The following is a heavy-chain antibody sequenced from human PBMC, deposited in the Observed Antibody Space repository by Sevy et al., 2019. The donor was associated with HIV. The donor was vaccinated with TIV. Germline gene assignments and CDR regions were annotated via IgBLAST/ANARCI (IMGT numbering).Heavy chain of an antibody. Sequence: ASVKVSCKAYGYTFSDYYMHWVRQAPGQGLEWMGWNNPNRGGTNYAHKFQGRVTMTRDMSTSTAYMELSSLRSDDTAIYYCARGMSANLIANGMDVWGQGTTVTVSS. D-gene: IGHD3-16*02. CDR1: GYTFSDYY. V-gene: IGHV1-2*07. CDR2: NNPNRGGT. J-gene: IGHJ6*02. CDR3: ARGMSANLIANGMDV.